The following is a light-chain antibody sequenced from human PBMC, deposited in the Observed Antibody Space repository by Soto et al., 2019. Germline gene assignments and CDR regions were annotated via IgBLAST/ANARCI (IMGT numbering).Light chain of an antibody. CDR1: QGIANY. CDR3: QNYHSAPFT. V-gene: IGKV1-27*01. J-gene: IGKJ3*01. Sequence: DIQMTQSPSSLSASLGDRVTITCRASQGIANYLAWYQHKPGKVPNLLIYGAVTLQSGVPSRFSGSGSGTDFSLTLSSLQAEDVATYYCQNYHSAPFTFGPGTKVHIK. CDR2: GAV.